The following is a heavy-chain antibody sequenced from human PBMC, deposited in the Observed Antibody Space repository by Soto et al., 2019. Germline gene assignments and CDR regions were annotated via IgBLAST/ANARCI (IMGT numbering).Heavy chain of an antibody. Sequence: GASVKVSCKASGYTFTSYAMHWVRQAPGQRLEWMGWINAGNGNTKYSQKFQGRVTITRDTSASTAYMELSSLRSEDTAVYYCARARIVVVPAAIYYYYGMDVWGQGTTVTVSS. CDR1: GYTFTSYA. V-gene: IGHV1-3*01. CDR3: ARARIVVVPAAIYYYYGMDV. D-gene: IGHD2-2*01. CDR2: INAGNGNT. J-gene: IGHJ6*02.